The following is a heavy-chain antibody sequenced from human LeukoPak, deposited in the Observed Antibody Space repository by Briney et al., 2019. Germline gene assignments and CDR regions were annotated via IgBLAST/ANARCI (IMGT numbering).Heavy chain of an antibody. J-gene: IGHJ6*03. D-gene: IGHD2-2*01. CDR2: IIPIFGTA. CDR3: ATQDIVVVPAEPASNYYYHYMDV. Sequence: SVKVSCKASGGTFSSYDFSWVRQAPGQGLEWMGGIIPIFGTANYAQKFQGRVTITTDESTSTAYEELGSLRSEDTAVYYCATQDIVVVPAEPASNYYYHYMDVWGKGTTVTVSS. V-gene: IGHV1-69*05. CDR1: GGTFSSYD.